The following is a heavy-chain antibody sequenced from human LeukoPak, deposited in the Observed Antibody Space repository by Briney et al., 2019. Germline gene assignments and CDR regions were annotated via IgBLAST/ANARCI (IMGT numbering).Heavy chain of an antibody. D-gene: IGHD3-3*02. V-gene: IGHV4-34*01. J-gene: IGHJ4*02. CDR3: ARLSDY. CDR2: INHSGST. Sequence: SETLSLTCAVYGGSFSGYYWSWIRQPPGKGLEWIGEINHSGSTNYNPSLKSRVTISVDTSKNQFSLKLSSVTAADTAVYYCARLSDYWGRGTLVTVSS. CDR1: GGSFSGYY.